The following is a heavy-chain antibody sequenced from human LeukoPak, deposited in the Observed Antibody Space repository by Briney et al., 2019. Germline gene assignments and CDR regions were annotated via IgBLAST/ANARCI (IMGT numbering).Heavy chain of an antibody. J-gene: IGHJ4*02. D-gene: IGHD3-22*01. Sequence: PSQTLSLTCTVSGGSISSGGYYWSWIRQPPGKGLEWIGYIYHSGSTYYNPSLKSRVIISVDRSKNQFSLKLSSVTAADTAVYYCARDDHQYYYDSSGYFDYWGQGTLVTVSS. CDR3: ARDDHQYYYDSSGYFDY. CDR1: GGSISSGGYY. CDR2: IYHSGST. V-gene: IGHV4-30-2*01.